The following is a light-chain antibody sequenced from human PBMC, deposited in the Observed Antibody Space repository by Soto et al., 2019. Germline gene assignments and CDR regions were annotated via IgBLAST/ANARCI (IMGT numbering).Light chain of an antibody. CDR1: QSMNDW. Sequence: DIQMTQSPSTLSASVGDRVTITCRASQSMNDWLAWYQQKPGKAPKVLIYDASSLQSGVPSRFSGSGSGTEFTLTIYSLQPDDVATYYCLRYNAFSRTFGQWTKVDI. V-gene: IGKV1-5*01. CDR3: LRYNAFSRT. CDR2: DAS. J-gene: IGKJ1*01.